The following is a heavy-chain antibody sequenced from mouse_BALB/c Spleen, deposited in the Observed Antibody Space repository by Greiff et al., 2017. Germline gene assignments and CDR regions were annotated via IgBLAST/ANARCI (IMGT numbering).Heavy chain of an antibody. Sequence: DVKLVESGGGLVKPGGSLKLSCAASGFTFSSYAMSWVRQSPEKRLEWVAEISSGGSYTYYPDTVTGRFTISRDNAKNTLYLEMSSLRSEDTAMYYCARGYDSVSSFAYWGQGTLVTVSA. CDR3: ARGYDSVSSFAY. J-gene: IGHJ3*01. CDR2: ISSGGSYT. CDR1: GFTFSSYA. D-gene: IGHD2-12*01. V-gene: IGHV5-9-4*01.